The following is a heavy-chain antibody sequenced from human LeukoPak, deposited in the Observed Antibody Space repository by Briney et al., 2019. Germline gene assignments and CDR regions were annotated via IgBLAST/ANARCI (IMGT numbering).Heavy chain of an antibody. V-gene: IGHV4-59*01. CDR2: IYYRGST. CDR1: GGSISSYY. Sequence: SETLSLTCTISGGSISSYYWSWIRQPPGKGLEWIGYIYYRGSTNYNPSLKSRVTISVDTSKNQFSLKLSSVTAADTAVYYCARGELPGRYYYYYGMDVWGQGTTVTVSS. J-gene: IGHJ6*02. D-gene: IGHD1-26*01. CDR3: ARGELPGRYYYYYGMDV.